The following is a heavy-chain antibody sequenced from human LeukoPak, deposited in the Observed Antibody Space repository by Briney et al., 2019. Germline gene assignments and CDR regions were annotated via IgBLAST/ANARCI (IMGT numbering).Heavy chain of an antibody. Sequence: GSLRLSCAASGFTFSSYAMSWVRQAPGKGLEWIGEINHSGSTNYNPSLKSRVTISVDTSKNQFSLKLSSVTAADTAVYYCARGRYCSSTSCLPPAHWGQGTLVTVSS. CDR2: INHSGST. CDR1: GFTFSSYA. CDR3: ARGRYCSSTSCLPPAH. D-gene: IGHD2-2*01. V-gene: IGHV4-34*01. J-gene: IGHJ4*02.